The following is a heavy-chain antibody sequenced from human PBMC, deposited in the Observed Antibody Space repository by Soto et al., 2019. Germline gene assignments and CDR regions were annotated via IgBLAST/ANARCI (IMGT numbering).Heavy chain of an antibody. V-gene: IGHV1-69*04. CDR1: GGTFGSYT. Sequence: GASVKVSCKASGGTFGSYTISWVRQAPGQGLEWMGRIIPILGIANYAQKFQGRVTITADKSTSTAYMELSSLRSEDTAVYYCAREAYCGGDCYYYFDYWGQGTLVTVSS. D-gene: IGHD2-21*02. CDR3: AREAYCGGDCYYYFDY. CDR2: IIPILGIA. J-gene: IGHJ4*02.